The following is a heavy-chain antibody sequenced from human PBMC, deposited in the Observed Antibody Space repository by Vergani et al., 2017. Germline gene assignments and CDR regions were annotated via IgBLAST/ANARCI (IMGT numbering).Heavy chain of an antibody. D-gene: IGHD3-10*01. CDR3: ARHRVSGGFFPSSYFYGMDV. Sequence: QVQLQESGPGLVKPSETLTLTCDVSDSSIMTNPYWGWFRQSPGKGLEWIGCIHHSGDTHYNSSLKSRVSISIVSSSKFSLSLTSVTAADTAIYYCARHRVSGGFFPSSYFYGMDVWGHGTTGNVSS. CDR2: IHHSGDT. V-gene: IGHV4-38-2*01. CDR1: DSSIMTNPY. J-gene: IGHJ6*02.